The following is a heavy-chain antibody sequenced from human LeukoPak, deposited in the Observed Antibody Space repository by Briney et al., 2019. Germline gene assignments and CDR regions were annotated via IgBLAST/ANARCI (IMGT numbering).Heavy chain of an antibody. Sequence: GASVKISCKASGYTFTRYAMNWVRQAPGQGPEWMGWINTNTGNPTYAQGFTGRFVFSLDTSVSTALLQITSLKAEDTAVYYCARAPYDSSGYYVYWGQGTLVTVSS. J-gene: IGHJ4*02. CDR1: GYTFTRYA. V-gene: IGHV7-4-1*02. D-gene: IGHD3-22*01. CDR2: INTNTGNP. CDR3: ARAPYDSSGYYVY.